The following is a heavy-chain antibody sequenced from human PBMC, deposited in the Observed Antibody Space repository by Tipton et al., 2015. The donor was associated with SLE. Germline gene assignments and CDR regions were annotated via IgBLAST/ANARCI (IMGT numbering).Heavy chain of an antibody. CDR1: GGSISSGGYS. V-gene: IGHV4-30-2*03. CDR2: VNHDRDT. D-gene: IGHD3/OR15-3a*01. J-gene: IGHJ4*02. CDR3: ARHQPLRGGSYAFWSGLLFFDY. Sequence: LRLSCAVSGGSISSGGYSWSWIRQPPGKGLEWIGGVNHDRDTIYNPSLKSRVTFSVDTSTNQLSLRLNSVTAADTAVYYCARHQPLRGGSYAFWSGLLFFDYWGQGALVTVSS.